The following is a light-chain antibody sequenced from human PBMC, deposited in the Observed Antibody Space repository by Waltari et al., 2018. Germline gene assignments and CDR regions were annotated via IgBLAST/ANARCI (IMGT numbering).Light chain of an antibody. Sequence: EIVLTQSPATLSLSPGERATLSCRASQSVSSYLAWYQQKPGQAPRLLIYDASNRATGIPARFSGSGSGTDFTLTISSLDPEDFAVYYCQQRSNWQGITFGQGTRLEIK. CDR1: QSVSSY. CDR3: QQRSNWQGIT. V-gene: IGKV3-11*01. J-gene: IGKJ5*01. CDR2: DAS.